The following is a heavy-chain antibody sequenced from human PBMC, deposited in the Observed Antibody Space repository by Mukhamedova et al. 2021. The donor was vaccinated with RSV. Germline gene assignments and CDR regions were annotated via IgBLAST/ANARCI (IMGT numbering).Heavy chain of an antibody. CDR3: AKPHPTISTYG. D-gene: IGHD2/OR15-2a*01. V-gene: IGHV3-30*18. CDR1: GFTFSDYD. CDR2: ISFDGSDT. Sequence: GFTFSDYDIHWVRQAPGKGLEWVAFISFDGSDTNYAASVKGRFIISRDNSNSTLSLQMNSLRADDTAVYFCAKPHPTISTYGWGQG. J-gene: IGHJ1*01.